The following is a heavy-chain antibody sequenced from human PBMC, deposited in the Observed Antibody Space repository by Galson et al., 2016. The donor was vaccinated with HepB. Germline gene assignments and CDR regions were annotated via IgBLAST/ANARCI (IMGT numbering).Heavy chain of an antibody. V-gene: IGHV3-7*01. D-gene: IGHD4/OR15-4a*01. CDR2: IKQDGRDE. CDR1: GFIFSNYY. CDR3: ARGAGQRVLRYYHGMDL. Sequence: SLRLSCAASGFIFSNYYMNWVRQAPGKGLEWVADIKQDGRDEDYLGSVRGRFTISRDNAKNSLYLQMNSLRAEDTAVYFCARGAGQRVLRYYHGMDLWGQGTLVTVSS. J-gene: IGHJ5*02.